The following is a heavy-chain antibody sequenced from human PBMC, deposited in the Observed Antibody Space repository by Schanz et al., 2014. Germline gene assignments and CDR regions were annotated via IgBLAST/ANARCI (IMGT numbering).Heavy chain of an antibody. D-gene: IGHD1-26*01. CDR2: IYLSDGST. Sequence: QVQLVQSGAEVKKPGASVKLSCKASGYTFTNYYIHWVRQAPGQGLEWMGRIYLSDGSTRYAQKFQGRVTMTTDTSTSTVYMELRSLTSDDSAVYYCARDRDQWDGNFCDFWGQGTLVTVSS. J-gene: IGHJ4*02. CDR1: GYTFTNYY. V-gene: IGHV1-46*01. CDR3: ARDRDQWDGNFCDF.